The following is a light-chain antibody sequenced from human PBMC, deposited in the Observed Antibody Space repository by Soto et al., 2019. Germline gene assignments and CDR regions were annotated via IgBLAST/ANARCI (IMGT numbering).Light chain of an antibody. V-gene: IGLV2-8*01. CDR1: SSDVGGYNY. J-gene: IGLJ1*01. CDR3: SSRAGSAPYV. Sequence: QSALTQPPSASGSPGQSVTISCTGTSSDVGGYNYVSWYQQHPGKAPKLMVYEVTKRPSGVPDRFSGSKSGNTASLTVSGLQDDEEADYYCSSRAGSAPYVFGTGTQLTVL. CDR2: EVT.